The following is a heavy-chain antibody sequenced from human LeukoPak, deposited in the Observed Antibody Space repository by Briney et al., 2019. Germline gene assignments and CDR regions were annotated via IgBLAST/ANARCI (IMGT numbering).Heavy chain of an antibody. CDR2: ISNSGGNT. Sequence: GGTLRLSCAASGFTFRNYGMSWVRQAPGKGLEWVSAISNSGGNTYYADSVKGRFTISRDNSRNTLYLQMNSLRAEDTAVYYCARDQWLLDSWGQGTVVTVSS. V-gene: IGHV3-23*01. J-gene: IGHJ4*02. D-gene: IGHD3-22*01. CDR3: ARDQWLLDS. CDR1: GFTFRNYG.